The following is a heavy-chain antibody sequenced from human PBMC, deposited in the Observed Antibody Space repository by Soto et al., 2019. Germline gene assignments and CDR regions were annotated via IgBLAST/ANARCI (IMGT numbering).Heavy chain of an antibody. CDR1: GYSFAGYW. J-gene: IGHJ4*02. Sequence: PGESLKISCKGSGYSFAGYWITWVRQKPGKGLEGMGRIDPSDSQTYYSPSFRGHATISATKSITTVFLQWSSLRASDTAMYYCARQIYDSDTGPNFQYYFDSWGQGTQVTVSS. D-gene: IGHD3-22*01. CDR2: IDPSDSQT. V-gene: IGHV5-10-1*01. CDR3: ARQIYDSDTGPNFQYYFDS.